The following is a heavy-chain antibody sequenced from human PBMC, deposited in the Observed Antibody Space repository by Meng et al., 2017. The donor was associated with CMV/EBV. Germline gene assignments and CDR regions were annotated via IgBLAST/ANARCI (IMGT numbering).Heavy chain of an antibody. D-gene: IGHD3-3*01. CDR1: GYTFTGYY. CDR3: ARKGVNYDFWSGYPQTDAFDI. V-gene: IGHV1-2*02. J-gene: IGHJ3*02. CDR2: INPNSGGT. Sequence: ASVKVSCKASGYTFTGYYMHWVRQAPGQGLEWMGWINPNSGGTNYAQKFQGRVTMTRDTSISTAYMELSRLRSDDTAVYYCARKGVNYDFWSGYPQTDAFDIWGQGTMVTVSS.